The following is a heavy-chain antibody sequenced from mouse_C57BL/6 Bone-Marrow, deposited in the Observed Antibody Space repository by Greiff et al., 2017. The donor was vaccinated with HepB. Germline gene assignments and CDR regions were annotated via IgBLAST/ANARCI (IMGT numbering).Heavy chain of an antibody. CDR3: AIGITDYGSSYYFDY. Sequence: QVQLKQPGAELVKPGASVKVSCKASGYTFTSYWMHWVKQRPGQGLEWIGRIHPSDSDTNYNQKFKGKATLTVDKSSSTAYMQLSSLTSEDSAVYYCAIGITDYGSSYYFDYWGQGTTLTVSS. CDR2: IHPSDSDT. J-gene: IGHJ2*01. D-gene: IGHD1-1*01. V-gene: IGHV1-74*01. CDR1: GYTFTSYW.